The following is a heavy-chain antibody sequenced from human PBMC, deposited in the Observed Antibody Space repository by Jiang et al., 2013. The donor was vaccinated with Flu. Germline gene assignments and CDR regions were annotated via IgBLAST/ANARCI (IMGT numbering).Heavy chain of an antibody. CDR2: IKSNIDGGTT. CDR1: GVTFSHAW. D-gene: IGHD6-19*01. Sequence: VQLVESGGGLVKPGGSLRLSCKASGVTFSHAWMYWVRQAPGKGLEWVGRIKSNIDGGTTHYPAPMEGRFTISRDDSTDTLYLEIKSLKLEDTGIYYCSTEIKTSAWWGGGLHGMDVWGRGTTVTVSS. V-gene: IGHV3-15*01. J-gene: IGHJ6*02. CDR3: STEIKTSAWWGGGLHGMDV.